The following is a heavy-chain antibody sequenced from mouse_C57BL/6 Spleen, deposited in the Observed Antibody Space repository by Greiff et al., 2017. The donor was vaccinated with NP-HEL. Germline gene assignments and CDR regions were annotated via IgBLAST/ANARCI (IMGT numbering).Heavy chain of an antibody. CDR2: IDPSDSYT. J-gene: IGHJ4*01. CDR3: LTGPYYYAMDY. V-gene: IGHV1-69*01. CDR1: GYTFTSYW. Sequence: QVQLQQPGAELVMPGASVKLSCKASGYTFTSYWMHWVKQRPGQGLEWIGEIDPSDSYTNYNQKFKGKSTLTVDKSSSTAYMQLSSLTSEDSAVYSGLTGPYYYAMDYWGQGTSVTVSS. D-gene: IGHD4-1*01.